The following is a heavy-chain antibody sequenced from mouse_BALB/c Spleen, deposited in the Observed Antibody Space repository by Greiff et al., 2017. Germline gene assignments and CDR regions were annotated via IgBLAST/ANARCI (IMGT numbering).Heavy chain of an antibody. Sequence: DVKLQESGPELVKPGASVKISCKASGYTFTDYNMHWVKQSHGKSLEWIGYIYPYNGGTGYNQKFKSKATLTVDNSSSTAYMELRSLTSEDSAVYYCARSPMITTFYYFDYWGQGTTLTVSS. V-gene: IGHV1S29*02. CDR3: ARSPMITTFYYFDY. CDR1: GYTFTDYN. D-gene: IGHD2-4*01. J-gene: IGHJ2*01. CDR2: IYPYNGGT.